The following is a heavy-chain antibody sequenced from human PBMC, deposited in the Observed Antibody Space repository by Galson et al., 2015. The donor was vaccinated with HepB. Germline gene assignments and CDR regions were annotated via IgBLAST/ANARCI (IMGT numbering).Heavy chain of an antibody. D-gene: IGHD3-22*01. J-gene: IGHJ5*02. CDR2: INPSGGST. Sequence: SCKASGYTFTSYYMHWVRQAPGQGLEWMGIINPSGGSTSYAQKFQGRVTMTRDTSTSTVYMELSSLRSEDTAVYYCARDPYYDSTPGWFDPWGQGTLVTVSS. V-gene: IGHV1-46*01. CDR3: ARDPYYDSTPGWFDP. CDR1: GYTFTSYY.